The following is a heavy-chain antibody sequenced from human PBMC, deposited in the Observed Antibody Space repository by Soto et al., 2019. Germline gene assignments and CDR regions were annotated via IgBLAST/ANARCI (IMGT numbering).Heavy chain of an antibody. D-gene: IGHD2-15*01. CDR1: GFTFSRYW. CDR3: ARDHICSGGSCYDY. CDR2: IKQDGSEI. Sequence: EVQLVESGGGLVQPGGSLRLSCAASGFTFSRYWMTWVRQAPGKGLEWVANIKQDGSEIYYVDSVKGRFTISRDNAENSLYLQLNSLRAEDTAVYYCARDHICSGGSCYDYWGQGTLVTVSS. J-gene: IGHJ4*02. V-gene: IGHV3-7*01.